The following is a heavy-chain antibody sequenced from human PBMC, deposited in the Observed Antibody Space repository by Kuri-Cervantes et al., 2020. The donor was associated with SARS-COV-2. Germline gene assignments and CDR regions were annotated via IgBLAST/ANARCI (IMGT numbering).Heavy chain of an antibody. V-gene: IGHV3-53*01. CDR2: IYSDGRT. CDR1: GFTVSSNY. J-gene: IGHJ4*02. CDR3: ARSYSSGWYRGY. Sequence: GESLKISCAASGFTVSSNYMTWVRQTPGKGLEWVSIIYSDGRTYDADSVKGRFTISRDNAKNSLYLQMNSLRAEDTAVYYCARSYSSGWYRGYWGQGTLVTVSS. D-gene: IGHD6-19*01.